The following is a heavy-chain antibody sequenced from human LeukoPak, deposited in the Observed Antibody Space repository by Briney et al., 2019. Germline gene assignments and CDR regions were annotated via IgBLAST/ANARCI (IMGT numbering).Heavy chain of an antibody. CDR3: ARGLYGDYFDY. D-gene: IGHD4-17*01. Sequence: SETLSLTCTVSGGSISSYYWSWIRQPPGKGLEWIGYIYYSGSTNYNPSLKSRVTISVDTSKNQFSLKLSSVTAADTAVYYCARGLYGDYFDYWGQGTLVTVSS. J-gene: IGHJ4*02. V-gene: IGHV4-59*01. CDR2: IYYSGST. CDR1: GGSISSYY.